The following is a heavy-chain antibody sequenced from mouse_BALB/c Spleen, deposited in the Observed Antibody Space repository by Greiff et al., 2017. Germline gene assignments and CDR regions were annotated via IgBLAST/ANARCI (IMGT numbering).Heavy chain of an antibody. J-gene: IGHJ4*01. CDR3: ARHLWSYYAMDY. D-gene: IGHD1-1*02. V-gene: IGHV5-12-2*01. Sequence: EVQGVESGGGLVQPGGSLKLSCAASGFTFSSYTMSWVRQTPEKRLEWVAYISNGGGSTYYPDTVKGRFTISRDNAKNTLYLQMSSLKAEDTAMYYCARHLWSYYAMDYWGQGTSVTVSS. CDR2: ISNGGGST. CDR1: GFTFSSYT.